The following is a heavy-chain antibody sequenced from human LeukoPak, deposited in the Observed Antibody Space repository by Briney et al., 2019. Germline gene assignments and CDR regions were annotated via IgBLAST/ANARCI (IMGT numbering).Heavy chain of an antibody. Sequence: TGGSPRLSCAASGFTFSNYGMHWVRQAPGKGLAWVSRINRDGSITNYADSVRGRFTISRDNARNALDLQMNSLRAEDTALYYCVRDPFLSGDYWGLGTLVTVSS. CDR3: VRDPFLSGDY. D-gene: IGHD3-3*01. V-gene: IGHV3-74*01. CDR2: INRDGSIT. CDR1: GFTFSNYG. J-gene: IGHJ4*02.